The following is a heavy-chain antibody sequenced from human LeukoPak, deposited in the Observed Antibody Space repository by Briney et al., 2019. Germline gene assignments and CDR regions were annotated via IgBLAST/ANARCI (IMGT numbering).Heavy chain of an antibody. CDR2: IYYSGST. CDR1: VGSISSRDYY. J-gene: IGHJ4*02. Sequence: PSETLSLTCTVCVGSISSRDYYWSWIRQPPGKGLEWIGYIYYSGSTYYNPSLKSRVTISVDTSKNQFSLKLSSVTAADTAVYYCARGGGSSWYPSLFDYWGQGTLVTVSS. CDR3: ARGGGSSWYPSLFDY. V-gene: IGHV4-30-4*08. D-gene: IGHD6-13*01.